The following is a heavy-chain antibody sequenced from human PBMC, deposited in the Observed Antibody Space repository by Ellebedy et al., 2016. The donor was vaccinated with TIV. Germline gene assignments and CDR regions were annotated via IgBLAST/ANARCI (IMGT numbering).Heavy chain of an antibody. V-gene: IGHV3-11*01. Sequence: GESLKISCAASGFTFSSYAMSWIRQAPGKGLEWVSYISTSGSTIDYADSVKGRFTISRDNAKNSLYLQMNSLRAEDTAVYYCARVHSRPYYYGSGNYGMDVWGQGTTVTVSS. CDR2: ISTSGSTI. D-gene: IGHD3-10*01. CDR3: ARVHSRPYYYGSGNYGMDV. CDR1: GFTFSSYA. J-gene: IGHJ6*02.